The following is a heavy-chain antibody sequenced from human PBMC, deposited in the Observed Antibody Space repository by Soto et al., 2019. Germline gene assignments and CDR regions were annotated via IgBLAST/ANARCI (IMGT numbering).Heavy chain of an antibody. D-gene: IGHD3-10*01. V-gene: IGHV3-23*01. CDR1: GFTFSNYD. CDR2: VSESGRST. J-gene: IGHJ6*02. Sequence: EVQLLESGGGLVQPGGSLRLSCAASGFTFSNYDMSWVRQAPEKGLEWVSAVSESGRSTYYADSVKGRFTISRDNSKNTLYLQMNSLRAEDTAVYFCAKDRRGVMAVWGQGPPVTVSS. CDR3: AKDRRGVMAV.